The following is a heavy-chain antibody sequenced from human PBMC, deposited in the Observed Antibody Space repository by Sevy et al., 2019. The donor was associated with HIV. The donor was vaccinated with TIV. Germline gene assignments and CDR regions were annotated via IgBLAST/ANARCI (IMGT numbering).Heavy chain of an antibody. Sequence: GGSLRLSCVASGFTFDDYAMHWVRQAPGKGLEWVSGLSWNSGSFAYADSVRGRFIISRDNAKNSLYLQMNSLRVEDTAFYYCAKEFSSYESSGCPFYWYFDLWGRGTLVTVSS. D-gene: IGHD3-22*01. CDR2: LSWNSGSF. CDR1: GFTFDDYA. J-gene: IGHJ2*01. CDR3: AKEFSSYESSGCPFYWYFDL. V-gene: IGHV3-9*01.